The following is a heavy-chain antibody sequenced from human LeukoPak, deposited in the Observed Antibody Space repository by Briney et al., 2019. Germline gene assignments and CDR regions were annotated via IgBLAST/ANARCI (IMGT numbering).Heavy chain of an antibody. D-gene: IGHD2-2*01. V-gene: IGHV3-23*01. CDR1: GFTFSSYA. Sequence: GGSLRLSCAASGFTFSSYAMSWVRQAPGKGLEWVSAISDSGGSTYYADSVKGRFTISRDNSKNTLYLQMNSLRAGDTAVYYCAKDGDIVVVPAAMEEYFQHWGQGTLVTVSS. CDR3: AKDGDIVVVPAAMEEYFQH. CDR2: ISDSGGST. J-gene: IGHJ1*01.